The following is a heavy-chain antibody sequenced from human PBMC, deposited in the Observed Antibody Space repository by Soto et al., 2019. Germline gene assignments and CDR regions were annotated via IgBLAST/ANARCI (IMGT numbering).Heavy chain of an antibody. D-gene: IGHD5-18*01. Sequence: QVQLVQSGAEVKKPGASVKVSCKASGYTFTSYAMHWVRQAPGQRLEWMGWINAGNGNTKYSKKFQGRVTITRDTSASTAYMALSSLRSEDTAVYYCARDPGYSYGYNWGQGTLVTVSS. J-gene: IGHJ4*02. CDR2: INAGNGNT. CDR1: GYTFTSYA. CDR3: ARDPGYSYGYN. V-gene: IGHV1-3*01.